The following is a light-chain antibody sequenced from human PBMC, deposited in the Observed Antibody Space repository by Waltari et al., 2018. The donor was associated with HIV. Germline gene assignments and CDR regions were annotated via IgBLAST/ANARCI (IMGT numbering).Light chain of an antibody. Sequence: QSVLTQPPSASGAPGQRVTISCSGSSATIGNTVYCYQQLPGTAPKVLIYRDNQRPSGVPDRFSGSRSGTSAALDVRGRRSEEEANYICAAWDDILSGGVFGGGTKLTVL. V-gene: IGLV1-47*01. CDR1: SATIGNT. J-gene: IGLJ3*02. CDR2: RDN. CDR3: AAWDDILSGGV.